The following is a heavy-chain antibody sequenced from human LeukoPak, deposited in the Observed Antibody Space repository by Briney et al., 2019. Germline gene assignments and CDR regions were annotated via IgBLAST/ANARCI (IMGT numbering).Heavy chain of an antibody. D-gene: IGHD1-26*01. CDR3: ARVRSGSRYG. CDR2: VFGGDSK. Sequence: GGSLTLSCAVSGFNVSLSYMTWVRQAPGKGLEWLSDVFGGDSKYYADSVKDRFTISRDTLRNILDLHMKSLRVEDTAVYHCARVRSGSRYGWGQGTLVVVSS. J-gene: IGHJ4*02. CDR1: GFNVSLSY. V-gene: IGHV3-53*01.